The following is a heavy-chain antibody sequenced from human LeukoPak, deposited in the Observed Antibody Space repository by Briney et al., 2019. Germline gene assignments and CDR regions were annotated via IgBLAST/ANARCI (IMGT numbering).Heavy chain of an antibody. J-gene: IGHJ4*02. V-gene: IGHV3-15*01. CDR1: GFTFRTLA. CDR2: IKSITDGGTT. CDR3: TTSRPVLN. Sequence: PGGSLRLSCAASGFTFRTLAMNWVRQAPGKGLEWVGRIKSITDGGTTDYAAPVKGRFTISRDDSKNTLYLQMDSLETEDTAVYYCTTSRPVLNWGQGTLVTVSS.